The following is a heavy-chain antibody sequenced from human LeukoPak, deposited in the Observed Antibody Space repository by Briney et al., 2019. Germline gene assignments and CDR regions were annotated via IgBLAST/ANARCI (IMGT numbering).Heavy chain of an antibody. V-gene: IGHV3-7*03. CDR1: GFSFSGYW. CDR3: ARGGYYPDV. J-gene: IGHJ6*04. CDR2: IKEDGSEK. Sequence: PGGSLRLSCAASGFSFSGYWMTWVRQAPGKGLEWVANIKEDGSEKYYVDSEKGRFNISRDNAENSLYLQMNSLTAEDTALYYCARGGYYPDVWGKGTTVTVSS. D-gene: IGHD3-16*01.